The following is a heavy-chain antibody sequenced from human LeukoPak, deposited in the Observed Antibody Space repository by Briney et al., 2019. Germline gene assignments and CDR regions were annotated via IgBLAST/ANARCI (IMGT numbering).Heavy chain of an antibody. J-gene: IGHJ6*02. CDR2: INHSGST. V-gene: IGHV4-34*01. CDR3: ARVSDFWSGPSYYYGMDV. Sequence: PSETLSPTCAVYGGSFSGYYWSWIRQPPGKGLEWIGEINHSGSTNYNPSLKSRVTISVDTSKNQFSLKLSSVTAADTAVYYCARVSDFWSGPSYYYGMDVWGQGTTVTVSS. CDR1: GGSFSGYY. D-gene: IGHD3-3*01.